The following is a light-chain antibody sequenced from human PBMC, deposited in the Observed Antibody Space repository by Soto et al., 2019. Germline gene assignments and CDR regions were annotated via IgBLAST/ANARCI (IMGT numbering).Light chain of an antibody. V-gene: IGKV3-11*01. J-gene: IGKJ4*01. CDR2: DAS. CDR3: QQRSNWLT. CDR1: QSVSSY. Sequence: EIVLTQSPATLSLSPGERATLSCRASQSVSSYLAWYQQQPGQAPRLLIYDASNRATGIPARFSGSGSGTDFTLTISSLEPEDFAVYYCQQRSNWLTFGGGTKGEIK.